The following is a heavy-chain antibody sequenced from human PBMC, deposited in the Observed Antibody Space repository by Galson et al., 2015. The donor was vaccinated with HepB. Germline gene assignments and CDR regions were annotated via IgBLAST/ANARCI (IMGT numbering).Heavy chain of an antibody. D-gene: IGHD3-3*01. CDR1: GYTFTDYV. J-gene: IGHJ6*03. Sequence: SVKVSCKASGYTFTDYVVNWVRQAPGQGLEWMGWMNTNTGKPTYAPGFAGRFVFSLDTSVTTAYLQISSLETDDTAVYYCARSPLRFLDWLPYYDYYYMDVGGAGTTVTV. CDR2: MNTNTGKP. CDR3: ARSPLRFLDWLPYYDYYYMDV. V-gene: IGHV7-4-1*02.